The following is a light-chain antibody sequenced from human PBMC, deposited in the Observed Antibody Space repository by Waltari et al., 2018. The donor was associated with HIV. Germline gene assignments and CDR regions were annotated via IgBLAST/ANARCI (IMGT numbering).Light chain of an antibody. J-gene: IGLJ2*01. CDR3: QSYDSSLKVI. V-gene: IGLV1-40*01. CDR2: DNT. CDR1: SSNIGAGYD. Sequence: QSVLTQPPSVPGAPGQRVTISCTGTSSNIGAGYDVHWYQQFPGSVPRLLIYDNTNRPSWVPDRFSGSKSGTSASLAISGLQAEDEADYYCQSYDSSLKVIFGGGTKVTVL.